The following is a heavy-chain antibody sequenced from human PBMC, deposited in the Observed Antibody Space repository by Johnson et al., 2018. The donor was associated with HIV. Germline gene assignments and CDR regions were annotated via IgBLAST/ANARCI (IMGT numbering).Heavy chain of an antibody. D-gene: IGHD1-1*01. J-gene: IGHJ3*02. CDR3: ARDSYLNDDALDI. CDR1: GFTFDDYG. Sequence: VQLVESGGGAVRPGGSLRISCAASGFTFDDYGMSWVRQAPGKGLEWVSGINWSGGSTGYADSMKGRFTISRDNARNSLYLQMNSLRAEDTAVYYCARDSYLNDDALDIWGQGTMVTVSS. CDR2: INWSGGST. V-gene: IGHV3-20*04.